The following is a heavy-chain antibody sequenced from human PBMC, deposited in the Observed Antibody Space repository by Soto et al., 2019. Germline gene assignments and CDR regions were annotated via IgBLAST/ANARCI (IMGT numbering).Heavy chain of an antibody. CDR1: GGIFSSYS. V-gene: IGHV1-69*12. CDR2: IIPVFDRT. CDR3: ARAYGDYVFDY. J-gene: IGHJ4*02. Sequence: QVQLEQSGAELKKPGSSVKVSCKASGGIFSSYSISWVRQAPGQGLEWMGEIIPVFDRTYYAQKFQGTVTMTADESTSTTYMELSSLRSEDTALYYCARAYGDYVFDYWGQGTLVTVSS. D-gene: IGHD4-17*01.